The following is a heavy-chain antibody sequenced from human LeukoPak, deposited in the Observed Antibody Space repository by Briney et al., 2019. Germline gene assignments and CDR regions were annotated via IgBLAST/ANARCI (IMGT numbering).Heavy chain of an antibody. V-gene: IGHV3-9*01. Sequence: GRSLRLSCAASGFTFDDYAMHWVRQAPGKGLEGVSVISLNSGSFGYADSVKGRFTVSRDNGKNSLYLQMNSLRAEDTALYYCAKDLGYCSSTSCFRPTIYGMDVWGQGTTVTVSS. CDR3: AKDLGYCSSTSCFRPTIYGMDV. CDR2: ISLNSGSF. J-gene: IGHJ6*02. D-gene: IGHD2-2*01. CDR1: GFTFDDYA.